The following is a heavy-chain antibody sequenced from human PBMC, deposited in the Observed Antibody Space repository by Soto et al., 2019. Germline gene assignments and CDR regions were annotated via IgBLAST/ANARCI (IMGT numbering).Heavy chain of an antibody. CDR1: GFIFENFG. CDR2: ISGSGFKK. Sequence: GGSLRLSCAASGFIFENFGMSWVRQAPGKGLEWISSISGSGFKKYYADSVKGRFTISRDNSKSTVYLELNNLSAEDTAVYHCAKNQGVELVPLATVDWFDPWGQGSVFTVSS. J-gene: IGHJ5*02. V-gene: IGHV3-23*01. D-gene: IGHD1-26*01. CDR3: AKNQGVELVPLATVDWFDP.